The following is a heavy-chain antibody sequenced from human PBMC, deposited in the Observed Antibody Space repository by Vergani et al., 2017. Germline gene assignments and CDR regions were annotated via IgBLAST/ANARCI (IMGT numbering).Heavy chain of an antibody. Sequence: QLQLQESGPGLVKPSETLSLTCTVSGGSISSYYWGWIRQPPGKGLEWIGSIHYSGSTYYNPSLESRVTISVDTSKNQFSLKLSSVAAADTAVYYCARTTVVTFVDYWGQGTLVTVSS. V-gene: IGHV4-39*01. J-gene: IGHJ4*02. CDR2: IHYSGST. CDR3: ARTTVVTFVDY. D-gene: IGHD4-23*01. CDR1: GGSISSYY.